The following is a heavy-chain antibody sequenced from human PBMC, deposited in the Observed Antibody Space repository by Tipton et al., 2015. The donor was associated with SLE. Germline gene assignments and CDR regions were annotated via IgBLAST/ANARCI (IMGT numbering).Heavy chain of an antibody. V-gene: IGHV3-21*01. CDR2: ITSSAGYK. J-gene: IGHJ6*03. CDR1: GFNFSDYD. D-gene: IGHD3-10*01. CDR3: AREARELLHCYSYYYRDL. Sequence: GSLRLSCAASGFNFSDYDMNWVRQAPGKGLEWVSSITSSAGYKYYADSVKGRFIISRDDAKNSLYLQMNSLRAEDTAVYYCAREARELLHCYSYYYRDLWGKGTTVAVSS.